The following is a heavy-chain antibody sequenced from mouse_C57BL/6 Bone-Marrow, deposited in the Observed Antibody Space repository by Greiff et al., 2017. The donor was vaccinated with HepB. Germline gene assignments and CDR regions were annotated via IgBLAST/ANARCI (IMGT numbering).Heavy chain of an antibody. CDR1: GYTFTSYT. CDR3: AGGSSWFAY. J-gene: IGHJ3*01. V-gene: IGHV1-4*01. CDR2: INPSSGYT. Sequence: VQLQQSGAELARPGASVKMSCKASGYTFTSYTMHWVKQRPGQGLEWIGYINPSSGYTKYNQKFKDKATLTADKSSSTAYMQLSSLTSEDSAVYNCAGGSSWFAYWGQGTLVTVSA.